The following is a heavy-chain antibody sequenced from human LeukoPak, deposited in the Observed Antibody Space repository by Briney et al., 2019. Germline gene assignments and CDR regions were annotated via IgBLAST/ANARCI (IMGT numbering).Heavy chain of an antibody. V-gene: IGHV3-30*02. Sequence: GGSLRLSCAASGFTFSSYGMHWVRQAPGKGLEWVAFIRYDGSNKYYADSVKGRFTISRDNSKNTLYLQMNSLRAEDTAVYYCAKDSPHYSSGWYGDYWGQGTLVTVSS. J-gene: IGHJ4*02. D-gene: IGHD6-19*01. CDR1: GFTFSSYG. CDR3: AKDSPHYSSGWYGDY. CDR2: IRYDGSNK.